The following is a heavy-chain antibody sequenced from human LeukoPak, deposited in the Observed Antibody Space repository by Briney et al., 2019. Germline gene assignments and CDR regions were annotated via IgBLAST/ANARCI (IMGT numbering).Heavy chain of an antibody. CDR1: GYTFTSYA. CDR3: ARGPPYYYDSSGYYYGWDFDY. CDR2: INTNTGNP. Sequence: GASVKVSCKASGYTFTSYAMNWVRQAPGQGLEWMGWINTNTGNPTYAQGFTGRFVFSLDTSVSTAYLQISSLKAEDTAVYYCARGPPYYYDSSGYYYGWDFDYWGQGTLVTVSS. V-gene: IGHV7-4-1*02. D-gene: IGHD3-22*01. J-gene: IGHJ4*02.